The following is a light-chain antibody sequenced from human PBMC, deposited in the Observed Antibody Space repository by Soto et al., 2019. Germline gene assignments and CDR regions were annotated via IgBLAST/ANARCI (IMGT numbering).Light chain of an antibody. J-gene: IGKJ1*01. CDR1: QSISSN. Sequence: IMMPQTPATLSVSPGGRATLSCRASQSISSNLAWYQQKPGQAPRLLIYGASTRATGIPARFSGSGPGTEFTLTITSLQSEDVAVYYCQQYHNWPPWTFGQGTKVDIK. CDR3: QQYHNWPPWT. V-gene: IGKV3-15*01. CDR2: GAS.